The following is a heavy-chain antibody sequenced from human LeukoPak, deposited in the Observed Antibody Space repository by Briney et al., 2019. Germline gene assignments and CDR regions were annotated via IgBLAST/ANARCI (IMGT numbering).Heavy chain of an antibody. Sequence: ASVKVSCKASGYTFTSYDINWVRQATGQGLEWMGWMNPNRGNTGYAQKFQGRVTMTRNTSISTAYMELSSLRSEDTAVYYCARRGYCSSTSCHAYYMDVWGKGTTVTVSS. CDR2: MNPNRGNT. D-gene: IGHD2-2*01. CDR1: GYTFTSYD. J-gene: IGHJ6*03. V-gene: IGHV1-8*01. CDR3: ARRGYCSSTSCHAYYMDV.